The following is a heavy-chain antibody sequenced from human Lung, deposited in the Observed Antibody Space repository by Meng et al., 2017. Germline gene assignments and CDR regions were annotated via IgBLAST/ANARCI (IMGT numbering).Heavy chain of an antibody. CDR2: INHSGST. CDR1: GGSFSDYY. J-gene: IGHJ4*02. CDR3: ARGPTTMAHDFDY. D-gene: IGHD4-11*01. V-gene: IGHV4-34*01. Sequence: QVQLPQGGAGLLKPSETLSLTCVVSGGSFSDYYWSWIRRPPGKGLEWIGEINHSGSTNYNPSLESRATISVDTSQNNLSLKLSSVTAADSAVYYCARGPTTMAHDFDYWGQGTLVTVSS.